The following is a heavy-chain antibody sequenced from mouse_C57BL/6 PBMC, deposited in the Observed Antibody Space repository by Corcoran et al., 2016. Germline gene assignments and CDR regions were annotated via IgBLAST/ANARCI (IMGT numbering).Heavy chain of an antibody. CDR1: GYTFTTYG. CDR3: ARDHYYGSSYGVFAY. Sequence: QIQLVQSGPELKKPGETVKISCKASGYTFTTYGMNWVKQAPGKGLKWMGWINTYSGVPTYADDFKGRFAFSLETSASTAYLQINNLKNEDTATYFCARDHYYGSSYGVFAYWGQGTLVTVSA. D-gene: IGHD1-1*01. J-gene: IGHJ3*01. V-gene: IGHV9-3*01. CDR2: INTYSGVP.